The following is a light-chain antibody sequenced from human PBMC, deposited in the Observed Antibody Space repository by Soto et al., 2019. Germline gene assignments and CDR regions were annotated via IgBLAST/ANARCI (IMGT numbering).Light chain of an antibody. CDR1: QSVSSIY. J-gene: IGKJ5*01. V-gene: IGKV3-20*01. CDR3: QQCGSSPIT. CDR2: GAS. Sequence: EIVLTQSPGTLSLSPGERATLSCRASQSVSSIYLGWYQQKPGQAPRLLIYGASSRATGIPDRFSGSGSGTDFTLTISRLEPEDFAVYYCQQCGSSPITFGQGTRLEIK.